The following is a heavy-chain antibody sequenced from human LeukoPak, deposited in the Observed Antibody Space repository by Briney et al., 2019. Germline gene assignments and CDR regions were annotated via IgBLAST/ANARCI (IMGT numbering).Heavy chain of an antibody. Sequence: GGSLRLSCAASGFTFSSYSMNWVRQAPGKGLEWVSSISSSSSYIYYADSVKGRFTISRDNAKNSLYLQMNSLRAEDTAVYYCASRYSSGWYFIYRGQGTLVTVSS. CDR1: GFTFSSYS. J-gene: IGHJ4*02. V-gene: IGHV3-21*01. D-gene: IGHD6-19*01. CDR2: ISSSSSYI. CDR3: ASRYSSGWYFIY.